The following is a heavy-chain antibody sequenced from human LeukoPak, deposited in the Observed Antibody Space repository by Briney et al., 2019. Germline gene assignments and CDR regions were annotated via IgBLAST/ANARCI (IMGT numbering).Heavy chain of an antibody. Sequence: SETLSLTCAVYGGSFSGYYWSWIRQPPGKGLEWIGEMNHSGSTNYNPSLKSRVTISVDTSKNQFSLKLSSVTAADTAVYYCARAPRLVMVRGVIMTYYFDYWGQGTLVTVSS. CDR2: MNHSGST. CDR3: ARAPRLVMVRGVIMTYYFDY. D-gene: IGHD3-10*01. J-gene: IGHJ4*02. CDR1: GGSFSGYY. V-gene: IGHV4-34*01.